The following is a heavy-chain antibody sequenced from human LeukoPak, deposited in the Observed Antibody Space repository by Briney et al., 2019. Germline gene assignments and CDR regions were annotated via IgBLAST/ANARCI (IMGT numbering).Heavy chain of an antibody. CDR2: IYPGDSDT. CDR1: GYSFTSYW. D-gene: IGHD3-22*01. CDR3: ASSGYYYYYPFDY. J-gene: IGHJ4*02. Sequence: GESLKISCKGAGYSFTSYWFGWVHQMPGKGLEWMGIIYPGDSDTRYSPSFQGQVTISADKSISTAYLQWSSLKASDTAMYYCASSGYYYYYPFDYWGQGTLVTVSS. V-gene: IGHV5-51*07.